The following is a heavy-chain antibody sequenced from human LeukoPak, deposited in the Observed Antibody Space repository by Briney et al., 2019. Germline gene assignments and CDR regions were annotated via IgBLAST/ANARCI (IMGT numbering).Heavy chain of an antibody. Sequence: GGSLRLSCAASGFIFSTYSMNWVRQAPGKGLEWVSSISSTSSYMYYADSVKGRFTISRDNVQNSLDLQMDNLRVEDTGIYYCVRGEGLRFVFWGQGTLVTVSS. CDR1: GFIFSTYS. D-gene: IGHD5-12*01. CDR2: ISSTSSYM. CDR3: VRGEGLRFVF. V-gene: IGHV3-21*06. J-gene: IGHJ4*02.